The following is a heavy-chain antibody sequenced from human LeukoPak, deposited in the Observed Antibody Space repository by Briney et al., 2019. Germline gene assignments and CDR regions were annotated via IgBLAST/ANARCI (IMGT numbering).Heavy chain of an antibody. D-gene: IGHD6-19*01. J-gene: IGHJ4*02. CDR1: GFTFDDYA. V-gene: IGHV3-9*01. CDR3: ARDRAGSSGWYRAGVFDY. CDR2: ISWNSGSI. Sequence: PGRSLRLSCAASGFTFDDYAMHWVRQAPGKGLEWASGISWNSGSIGYADSVKGRFTISRDNAKNTLYLQMNSLRAEDTAVYYCARDRAGSSGWYRAGVFDYWGQGTLVTVSS.